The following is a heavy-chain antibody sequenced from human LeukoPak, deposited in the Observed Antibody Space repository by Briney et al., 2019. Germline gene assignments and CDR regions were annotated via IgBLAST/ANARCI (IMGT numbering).Heavy chain of an antibody. D-gene: IGHD3-22*01. CDR2: IYYGGST. V-gene: IGHV4-61*05. CDR1: GGTISSGSYY. J-gene: IGHJ6*03. Sequence: PSETLSLTCTVSGGTISSGSYYWGWIRQPPGKGLEWIGYIYYGGSTNYNPSLKSRVTISVDRSKNQFSLKLSSVTAADTAVYYCAREDYYDSSAYYYYYMDVWGKGTTVTVSS. CDR3: AREDYYDSSAYYYYYMDV.